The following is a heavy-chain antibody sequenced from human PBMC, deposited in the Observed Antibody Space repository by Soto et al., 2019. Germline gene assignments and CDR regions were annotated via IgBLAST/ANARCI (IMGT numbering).Heavy chain of an antibody. V-gene: IGHV1-69*01. D-gene: IGHD4-17*01. CDR2: IIPIFGTI. J-gene: IGHJ4*02. CDR1: GGTFSSYA. Sequence: QVQRVQSGAEVKKPGSSVKVSCKASGGTFSSYAISWVRQAPGQGLEWMGGIIPIFGTINYAQKFQGRVTITADESTYTAYMELSSLRSEDTAVYYWARGGSRDGDYIVDWGQGTLVTVSS. CDR3: ARGGSRDGDYIVD.